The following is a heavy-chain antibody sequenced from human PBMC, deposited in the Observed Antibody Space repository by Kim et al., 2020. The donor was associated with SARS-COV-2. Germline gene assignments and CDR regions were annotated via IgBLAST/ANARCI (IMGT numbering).Heavy chain of an antibody. CDR2: FDPEDGET. V-gene: IGHV1-24*01. Sequence: ASVKVSCKVSGYTLTELSMHWVRQAPGKGLEWMGGFDPEDGETIYAQKFQGRVTMTEDTSTDTAYMELSSLRSEDTAVYYCATAPPNYYDSSGYSYYYYYGMDVWGQGTTVTVSS. J-gene: IGHJ6*02. CDR3: ATAPPNYYDSSGYSYYYYYGMDV. D-gene: IGHD3-22*01. CDR1: GYTLTELS.